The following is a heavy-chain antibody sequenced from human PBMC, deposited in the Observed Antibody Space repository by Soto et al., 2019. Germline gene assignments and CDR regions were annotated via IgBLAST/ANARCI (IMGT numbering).Heavy chain of an antibody. D-gene: IGHD3-10*01. CDR1: GGSFSGYY. Sequence: SETLSLTCAVYGGSFSGYYWSWIRQPPGKGLEWIGEINHSGSTNYNPSLKSRVTISVDTSKNQFSLKLSSVTAADTAVYYCAREGYYGSGSYYKWWFDPWGQGTLVTVSS. CDR3: AREGYYGSGSYYKWWFDP. CDR2: INHSGST. V-gene: IGHV4-34*01. J-gene: IGHJ5*02.